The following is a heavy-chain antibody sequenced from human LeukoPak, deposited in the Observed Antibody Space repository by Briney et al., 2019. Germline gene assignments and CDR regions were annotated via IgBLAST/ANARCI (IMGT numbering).Heavy chain of an antibody. CDR3: ARVREFNTAMDQDWFDP. J-gene: IGHJ5*02. CDR2: INPNSGGT. CDR1: GYTFTGYY. V-gene: IGHV1-2*02. Sequence: ASVKVSCKASGYTFTGYYMHWVRQAPGQGLEWMGWINPNSGGTNYAQKFQGRVTMTRDTSISTAYMELSRLRSDDTAVYYCARVREFNTAMDQDWFDPWGQGTLVTVSS. D-gene: IGHD5-18*01.